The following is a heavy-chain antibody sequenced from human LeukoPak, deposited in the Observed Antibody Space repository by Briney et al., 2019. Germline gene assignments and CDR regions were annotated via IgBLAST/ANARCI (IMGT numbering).Heavy chain of an antibody. CDR2: ISSSGGST. V-gene: IGHV3-23*01. D-gene: IGHD3-22*01. J-gene: IGHJ4*02. Sequence: GGSLRLSCAASGCTFNNYAMSWVRQAPGKGLEWVSAISSSGGSTYYADSVKGRFTISRDNSKNTLYLQMNSLRAEDTAVYYCVKEHYYDSSGYSDYWGQGTLVTVSS. CDR1: GCTFNNYA. CDR3: VKEHYYDSSGYSDY.